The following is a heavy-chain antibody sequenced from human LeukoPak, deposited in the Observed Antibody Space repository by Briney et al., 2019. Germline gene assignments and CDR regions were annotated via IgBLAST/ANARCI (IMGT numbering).Heavy chain of an antibody. J-gene: IGHJ4*02. CDR2: ISWNSGIV. D-gene: IGHD2-2*01. V-gene: IGHV3-9*01. CDR3: TKDRYCSSSRCPLDY. CDR1: GFTFDEYA. Sequence: SLRLSCATSGFTFDEYAMHWVRQAPGKDLEWVSSISWNSGIVGYADSVKGRFTISRDNAKNFLYLQMNSLRAEDTALYYCTKDRYCSSSRCPLDYWGQGTLVTVSS.